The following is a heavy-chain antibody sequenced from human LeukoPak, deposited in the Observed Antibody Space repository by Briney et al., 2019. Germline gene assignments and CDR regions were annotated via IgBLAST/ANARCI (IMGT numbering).Heavy chain of an antibody. J-gene: IGHJ5*02. Sequence: GGSLRLSCAASGFTFSITYMAWVRQAPGKGLEWVSVIYSGGDTHYADSVKDRFTIARDNSKKTLYLQMNSLRVEDTAVYYCARVQFQWFVPWGQGTLVTVSS. D-gene: IGHD6-19*01. V-gene: IGHV3-66*01. CDR1: GFTFSITY. CDR3: ARVQFQWFVP. CDR2: IYSGGDT.